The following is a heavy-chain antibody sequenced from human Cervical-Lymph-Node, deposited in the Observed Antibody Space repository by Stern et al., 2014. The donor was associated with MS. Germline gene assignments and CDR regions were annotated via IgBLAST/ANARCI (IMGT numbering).Heavy chain of an antibody. CDR3: AKHACTGAACPFDL. CDR1: GDSISSYTHY. J-gene: IGHJ4*02. D-gene: IGHD2-8*02. V-gene: IGHV4-39*01. CDR2: VYYSGAN. Sequence: QVQLQESGPGLVKPSETLSLTCAVSGDSISSYTHYWAWIRQPPGKGLEWIGSVYYSGANYYNPSLKSPVPIPVDTSKNHFSLGLNSVTAADTAVYYCAKHACTGAACPFDLWGQGTLVTVSS.